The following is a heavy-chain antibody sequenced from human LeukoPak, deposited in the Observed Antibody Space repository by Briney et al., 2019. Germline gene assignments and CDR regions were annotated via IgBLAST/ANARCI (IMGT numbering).Heavy chain of an antibody. V-gene: IGHV3-23*01. CDR3: ARGIVILTGPGGYAFDI. CDR2: ISGSGGST. CDR1: GFTFSNYA. J-gene: IGHJ3*02. Sequence: PGGSLRLSCAASGFTFSNYAMGWVRQAPGKGLEWVSAISGSGGSTYYADSVKGRFTISRDNSKNTLYLQMNSLRAEDTAVYYCARGIVILTGPGGYAFDIWGQGTMVTVSS. D-gene: IGHD3-9*01.